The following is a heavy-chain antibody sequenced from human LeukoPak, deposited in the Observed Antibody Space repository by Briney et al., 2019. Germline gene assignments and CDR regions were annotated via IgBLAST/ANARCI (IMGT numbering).Heavy chain of an antibody. CDR1: GDSVSSNSAA. Sequence: SQTLSLTCAISGDSVSSNSAAWNWVRQSPSRGLEWLGRTYYRSKWYNDYAVSVKSRITINPDTSKNQFSLKLSSVTAADTAVYYCARGGGYYYYMDVWVKGTTVTVSS. D-gene: IGHD3-10*01. CDR3: ARGGGYYYYMDV. J-gene: IGHJ6*03. CDR2: TYYRSKWYN. V-gene: IGHV6-1*01.